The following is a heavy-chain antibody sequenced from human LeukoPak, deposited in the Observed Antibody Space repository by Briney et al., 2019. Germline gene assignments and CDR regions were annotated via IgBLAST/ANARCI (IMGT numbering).Heavy chain of an antibody. Sequence: ASVKVSCKASGYTFTSYDINWVRQATGQGLEWMGWISAYNGNTNYAQKFQGRVTITTDESTSTAYMELSSLRSEDTALYYCAKYMGYSFGYSDYWGQGTLVTVSS. J-gene: IGHJ4*02. D-gene: IGHD5-18*01. V-gene: IGHV1-18*01. CDR2: ISAYNGNT. CDR1: GYTFTSYD. CDR3: AKYMGYSFGYSDY.